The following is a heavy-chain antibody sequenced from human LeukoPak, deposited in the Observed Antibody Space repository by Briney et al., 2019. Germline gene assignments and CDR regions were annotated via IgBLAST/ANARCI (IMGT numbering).Heavy chain of an antibody. CDR3: ARHSGSVWQALGY. J-gene: IGHJ4*02. Sequence: ASVKVSCKASGYTFSNYGISWVRQAPGLGLEWMGWTSYNGNTNYAQKFQDRVTMTTDTSTTTAYMELRSLESDDTAVYYCARHSGSVWQALGYWGQGTLVTVSS. CDR1: GYTFSNYG. V-gene: IGHV1-18*04. D-gene: IGHD6-19*01. CDR2: TSYNGNT.